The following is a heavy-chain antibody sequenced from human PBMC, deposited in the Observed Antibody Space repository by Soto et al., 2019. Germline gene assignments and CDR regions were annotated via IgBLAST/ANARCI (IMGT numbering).Heavy chain of an antibody. V-gene: IGHV4-31*03. D-gene: IGHD1-26*01. CDR1: GGSISSGRHY. J-gene: IGHJ4*02. CDR3: ARGLISGSQYSGGWYYFDS. CDR2: GYHDGNA. Sequence: PSETLSLTCNVSGGSISSGRHYWSWIRQHPGKGLEWIGYGYHDGNAYYNPSLKSRVTISVHTSNSQFSLELSSVTAADTAVYYCARGLISGSQYSGGWYYFDSWGQETQVPVSS.